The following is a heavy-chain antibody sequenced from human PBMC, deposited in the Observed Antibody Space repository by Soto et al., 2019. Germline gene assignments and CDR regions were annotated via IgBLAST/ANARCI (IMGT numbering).Heavy chain of an antibody. CDR3: ARGSTSHCYTSYCPYYYYGMDV. Sequence: PGGSLRLSCAASGFTFSSYAMHWVRQAPGKGLEWVAVMSYDGSNKYYADSVKGRFTISRDNSKNTLYLQMNSLRAEDTAVYYCARGSTSHCYTSYCPYYYYGMDVWGQGTTVTVSS. J-gene: IGHJ6*02. D-gene: IGHD2-2*01. CDR1: GFTFSSYA. CDR2: MSYDGSNK. V-gene: IGHV3-30*03.